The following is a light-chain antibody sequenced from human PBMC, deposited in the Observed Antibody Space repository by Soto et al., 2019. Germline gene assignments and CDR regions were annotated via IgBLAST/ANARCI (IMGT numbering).Light chain of an antibody. J-gene: IGKJ1*01. V-gene: IGKV3-20*01. CDR2: GAS. Sequence: EIVLTQSPGTLSLSPGERATLSCRASQSVSSGYLAWYQHKPGQAPRLLIFGASIRSAGIPDRFTGSGSGADFTLTISGLEPEDFAVYYCQQYGSSPRTFGQGTKV. CDR1: QSVSSGY. CDR3: QQYGSSPRT.